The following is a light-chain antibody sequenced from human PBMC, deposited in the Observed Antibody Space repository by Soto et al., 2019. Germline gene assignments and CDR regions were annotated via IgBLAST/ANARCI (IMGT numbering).Light chain of an antibody. J-gene: IGLJ1*01. CDR3: SSYAGSNNFV. CDR2: GNN. Sequence: QSVLTKPPSVSGAPGQRVTISCTGSSSNIGTGYDVHWYQQLPGTAPNLLIYGNNNRPSGVPDRFSGSKSGNTASLPVSGLQADDEAHYYCSSYAGSNNFVFGTGTKVTVL. CDR1: SSNIGTGYD. V-gene: IGLV1-40*01.